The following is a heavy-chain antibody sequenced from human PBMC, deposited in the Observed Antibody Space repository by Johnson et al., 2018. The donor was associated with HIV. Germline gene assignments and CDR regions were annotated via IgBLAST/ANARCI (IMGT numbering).Heavy chain of an antibody. Sequence: MLLVESGGGLVQPGGSLRLSCAASGFTVSSNYMSWVRQAPGKGLEWVSVIYSGGSTYYADSVKGRFTISRDNSKNTLYLQMNSLRADDTAVYYCARDPSRSPGAFDIWGQGTMVTVSS. V-gene: IGHV3-66*01. J-gene: IGHJ3*02. CDR2: IYSGGST. CDR1: GFTVSSNY. CDR3: ARDPSRSPGAFDI.